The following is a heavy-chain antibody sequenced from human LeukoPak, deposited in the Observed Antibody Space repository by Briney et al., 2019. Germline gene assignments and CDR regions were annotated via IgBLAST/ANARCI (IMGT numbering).Heavy chain of an antibody. J-gene: IGHJ4*02. CDR1: GFTFSPYS. CDR3: ARDVPFLAYGSVSSGGFLDS. CDR2: VSSRSSFI. Sequence: GGSLRLSCAASGFTFSPYSMNWFRQAQGKGLDWVSLVSSRSSFINYADSVKGRFIISRDDAKNSLYLQMNNLRADDTAIYYCARDVPFLAYGSVSSGGFLDSWGQGTLVTVSS. D-gene: IGHD3-10*01. V-gene: IGHV3-21*01.